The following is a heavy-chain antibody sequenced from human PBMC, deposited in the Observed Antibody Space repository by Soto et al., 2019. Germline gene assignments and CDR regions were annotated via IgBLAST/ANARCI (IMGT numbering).Heavy chain of an antibody. D-gene: IGHD6-13*01. CDR1: GGTFSRHA. CDR2: IIPMFGTT. Sequence: QVQLVQSGSEVKMPGSSVKVSCKTSGGTFSRHAINWVRQAPGQGLEWMGGIIPMFGTTNYAQKFKGRVNIRGDESTSPGYMELSSLRSEDAAVYYCARAAIHGSSWYFWFDPWGQGTLVTVSS. CDR3: ARAAIHGSSWYFWFDP. J-gene: IGHJ5*02. V-gene: IGHV1-69*01.